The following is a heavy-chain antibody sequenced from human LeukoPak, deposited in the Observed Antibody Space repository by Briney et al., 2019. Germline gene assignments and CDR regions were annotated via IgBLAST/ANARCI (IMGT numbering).Heavy chain of an antibody. CDR1: GGSITSNSYY. CDR2: MYYIGST. Sequence: PSETLSLTCTVSGGSITSNSYYWSWIRQPPGKGLEWIGYMYYIGSTNYNPSLKSRVTILVDTSKKQFSLKLSSVTAADTAVYYCARARDHYDSSGAFDIWGQGTMVTVSS. J-gene: IGHJ3*02. V-gene: IGHV4-61*01. CDR3: ARARDHYDSSGAFDI. D-gene: IGHD3-22*01.